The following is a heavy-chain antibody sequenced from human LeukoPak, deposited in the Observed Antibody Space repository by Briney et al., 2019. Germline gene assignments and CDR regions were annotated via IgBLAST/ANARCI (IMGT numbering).Heavy chain of an antibody. V-gene: IGHV3-74*01. J-gene: IGHJ4*02. CDR2: INSDGSST. CDR3: ARVREMGDIVATIWTY. Sequence: GGSLRLSCAASGFTFSSYWMHWVRQAPGKGLVWVSRINSDGSSTSYADSVKGRFTISRDNAKNTLYLQMNSPRAEDTAVYYCARVREMGDIVATIWTYWGQGTLVTVSS. D-gene: IGHD5-12*01. CDR1: GFTFSSYW.